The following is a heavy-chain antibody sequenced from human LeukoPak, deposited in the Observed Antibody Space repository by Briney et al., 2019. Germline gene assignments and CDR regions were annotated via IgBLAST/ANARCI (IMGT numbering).Heavy chain of an antibody. CDR3: ARARTRGNNWYFDY. V-gene: IGHV4-59*11. CDR1: GGSGDSIYTHY. D-gene: IGHD1-1*01. J-gene: IGHJ4*02. CDR2: VYYRVNT. Sequence: SETLSLTCTVSGGSGDSIYTHYLSWIRQPPVKGLEWIGYVYYRVNTNYNPSLKSRPTISVDTSKSQFSLKVSSVTAADTAVYYCARARTRGNNWYFDYWGQGTLVTVSS.